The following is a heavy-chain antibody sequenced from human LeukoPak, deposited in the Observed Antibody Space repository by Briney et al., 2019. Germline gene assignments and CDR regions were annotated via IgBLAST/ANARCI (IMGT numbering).Heavy chain of an antibody. V-gene: IGHV4-59*08. J-gene: IGHJ4*02. CDR3: ARHPGLRFSGSYVDY. CDR2: IYYSGST. CDR1: GGSISSYY. D-gene: IGHD1-26*01. Sequence: PSETLSLTRTVSGGSISSYYWSWIRQPPGKGLEWIGYIYYSGSTNYSPSLKSRVTISVDTSKNQFSLKLSSVTAADTAVYYCARHPGLRFSGSYVDYWGQGTLVTVSS.